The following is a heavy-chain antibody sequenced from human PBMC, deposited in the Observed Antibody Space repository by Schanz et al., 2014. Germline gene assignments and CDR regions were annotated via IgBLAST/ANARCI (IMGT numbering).Heavy chain of an antibody. D-gene: IGHD3-9*01. CDR1: GYTFTSYG. V-gene: IGHV1-18*01. J-gene: IGHJ3*01. CDR2: ISAFDDKT. Sequence: QGQLVQSGAEVKKPGASVKVSCKASGYTFTSYGITWVRQAPGQGLEWMGWISAFDDKTDYAQNFQGRLIMTTDTSTTTVYMELRGLRSDDTAVYYCARETTIITGGAFDVWGQGTMVNVSS. CDR3: ARETTIITGGAFDV.